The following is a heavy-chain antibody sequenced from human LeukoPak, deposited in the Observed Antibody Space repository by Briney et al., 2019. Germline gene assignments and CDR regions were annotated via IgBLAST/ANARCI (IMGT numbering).Heavy chain of an antibody. CDR3: ARKYYYGSGSYYHLDY. Sequence: GESLKISCKGSEYSFSSYWIGWVRQMPGKGLEWMGIIHPYDSDIRYSPSFQGQVTISADKSISTAYLQWGSLKASDTAMYYCARKYYYGSGSYYHLDYWGQGTLVTVSS. J-gene: IGHJ4*02. CDR2: IHPYDSDI. D-gene: IGHD3-10*01. V-gene: IGHV5-51*01. CDR1: EYSFSSYW.